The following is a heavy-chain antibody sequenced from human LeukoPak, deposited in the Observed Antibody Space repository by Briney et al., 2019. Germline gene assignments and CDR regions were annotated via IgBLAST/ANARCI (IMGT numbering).Heavy chain of an antibody. CDR2: IYYSGGT. V-gene: IGHV4-59*08. D-gene: IGHD2-15*01. Sequence: SETLSLTCTVSGGSISSYYWSWIRQPPGKGLEWIGNIYYSGGTSYNPSLKSRVSMAIDTSKNQFSLKLNSVTAADTAVYFCARQVAEYSNYFDPWGQGILVTVSS. CDR3: ARQVAEYSNYFDP. J-gene: IGHJ5*02. CDR1: GGSISSYY.